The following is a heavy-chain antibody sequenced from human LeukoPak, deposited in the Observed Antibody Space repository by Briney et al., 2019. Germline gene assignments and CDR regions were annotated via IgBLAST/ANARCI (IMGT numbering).Heavy chain of an antibody. CDR2: ISGSGGST. Sequence: GGSLRLSCAASGFTFSSYAMSWVRQAPGKGLEWVSAISGSGGSTYYADSVKGRFTISRDNSKNTLYLQMNSLRAEDTAVYYCAKDPNRAWQQLASSPFDYWGRGTLVTVSS. CDR1: GFTFSSYA. CDR3: AKDPNRAWQQLASSPFDY. V-gene: IGHV3-23*01. J-gene: IGHJ4*02. D-gene: IGHD6-13*01.